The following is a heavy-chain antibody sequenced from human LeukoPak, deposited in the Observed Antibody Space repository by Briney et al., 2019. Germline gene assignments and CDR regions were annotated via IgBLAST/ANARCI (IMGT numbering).Heavy chain of an antibody. CDR1: GFTFSSYS. V-gene: IGHV3-21*01. Sequence: PLGRLRLSRAAPGFTFSSYSMNSVRPAPRKGLEWDACIRSSSSYIYYADSVKGRFTISRYNAKNTLYLQMNSVRAEDTAVYYCARDRLGPGYFYYWGQVTLVTVAS. J-gene: IGHJ4*02. CDR2: IRSSSSYI. D-gene: IGHD6-19*01. CDR3: ARDRLGPGYFYY.